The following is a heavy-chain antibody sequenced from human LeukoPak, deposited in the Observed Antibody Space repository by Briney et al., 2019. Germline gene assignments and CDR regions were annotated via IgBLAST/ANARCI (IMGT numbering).Heavy chain of an antibody. CDR3: ARDRHSAHYD. V-gene: IGHV3-7*01. J-gene: IGHJ4*02. CDR1: GFTFSNYW. CDR2: IKEDGSEK. D-gene: IGHD1-26*01. Sequence: GGSLRLSCAASGFTFSNYWMSWVREVPGKGLEWMANIKEDGSEKNYVDSVKGRFTIFRDNAKNSLYLQMNSLRAEDTAVYSCARDRHSAHYDWGQGTLVTVSS.